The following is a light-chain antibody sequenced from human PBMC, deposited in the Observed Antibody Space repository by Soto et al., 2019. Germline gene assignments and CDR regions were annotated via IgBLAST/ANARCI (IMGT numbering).Light chain of an antibody. J-gene: IGKJ2*02. V-gene: IGKV1-5*03. CDR3: QQYFSACT. Sequence: DVQMTQSPSILSASVGDTVTITCRTSQTIVKWLAWYQQKAGKAPKLLISEASILQSGVPSRFSGSASGTEFTLTISGLQPDDFATYYCQQYFSACTFGKGTK. CDR2: EAS. CDR1: QTIVKW.